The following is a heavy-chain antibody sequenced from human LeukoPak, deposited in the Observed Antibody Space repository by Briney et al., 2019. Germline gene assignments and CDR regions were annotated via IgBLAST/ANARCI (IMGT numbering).Heavy chain of an antibody. V-gene: IGHV3-11*06. J-gene: IGHJ6*02. CDR1: GFTFNDYY. CDR2: ISSRGSYT. Sequence: GRSLRLSCAASGFTFNDYYMTWIRQAPGKGLEWVSYISSRGSYTIYADSVRGRFSVSRDNAKKSLYLQMNSLRAEDTAVYYCARDLHYYVAMDVWGQGTTVTVSS. CDR3: ARDLHYYVAMDV. D-gene: IGHD3-10*02.